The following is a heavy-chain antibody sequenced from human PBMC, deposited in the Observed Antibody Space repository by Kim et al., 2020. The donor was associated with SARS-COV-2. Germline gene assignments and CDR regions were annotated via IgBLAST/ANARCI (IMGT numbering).Heavy chain of an antibody. D-gene: IGHD2-2*01. CDR1: GYSFTSYW. V-gene: IGHV5-51*01. J-gene: IGHJ4*02. Sequence: GESLKISCKGSGYSFTSYWIGWVRQMPGKGLEWMGIIYPGDSDTRYSPSFQGQVTISADKSISTAYLQWSSLKASDTAMYYCASWQYCSSTSCMGFDYWGQGTLVTVSS. CDR2: IYPGDSDT. CDR3: ASWQYCSSTSCMGFDY.